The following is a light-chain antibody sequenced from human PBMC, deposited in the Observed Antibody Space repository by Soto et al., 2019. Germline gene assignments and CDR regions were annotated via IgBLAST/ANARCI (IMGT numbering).Light chain of an antibody. CDR2: AAS. CDR1: QSGSSY. J-gene: IGKJ5*01. Sequence: EMVWTQSPATLYLSPQEIATLFCTASQSGSSYLAGYQQKPGQAPRLLIYAASNRTTGITATFSGSGSGTDFPLTISSREPEDFARYYGQRRSNWPRDITFGEGTRLEIK. V-gene: IGKV3-11*01. CDR3: QRRSNWPRDIT.